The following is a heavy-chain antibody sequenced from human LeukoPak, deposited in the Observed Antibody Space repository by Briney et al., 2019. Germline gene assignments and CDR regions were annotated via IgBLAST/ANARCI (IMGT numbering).Heavy chain of an antibody. Sequence: PGGSLRLSCAASGFTFSSYAMSWVRQAPGKGLEWVSTISGSGGSTYYADSVNGRATISRDNSKNTLYLQMNSLRAEDTAMYYCAREGTLHGQYFDYWGQGTLVTVSS. D-gene: IGHD4-11*01. V-gene: IGHV3-23*01. CDR2: ISGSGGST. CDR1: GFTFSSYA. CDR3: AREGTLHGQYFDY. J-gene: IGHJ4*02.